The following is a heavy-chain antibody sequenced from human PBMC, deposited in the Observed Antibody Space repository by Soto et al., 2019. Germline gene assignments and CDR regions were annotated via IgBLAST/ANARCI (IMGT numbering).Heavy chain of an antibody. J-gene: IGHJ4*02. CDR3: ARRSSGWYFDY. D-gene: IGHD6-19*01. Sequence: PSETLSLTCPFSGFSISSYYWSWIRQPPGKGLEWIGYIYYSGSTNYNPSLKSRVTISVDTSKNQFSLKLSSVTAADTAVYYCARRSSGWYFDYWGQGTLVTVSS. CDR1: GFSISSYY. V-gene: IGHV4-59*08. CDR2: IYYSGST.